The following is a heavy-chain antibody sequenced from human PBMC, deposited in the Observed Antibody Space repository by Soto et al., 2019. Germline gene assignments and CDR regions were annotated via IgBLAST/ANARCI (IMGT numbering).Heavy chain of an antibody. V-gene: IGHV1-69*13. Sequence: SVKVSCKASGGTFSSYAINWVRQAPGQGLEWMGGIIPIYDTPNFAQKFQGRVTITADESTSTAYMELSSLRSEDTAVYYCAGASGTYLPQWFAPRAQGTLVPVSS. CDR3: AGASGTYLPQWFAP. J-gene: IGHJ5*02. D-gene: IGHD1-26*01. CDR2: IIPIYDTP. CDR1: GGTFSSYA.